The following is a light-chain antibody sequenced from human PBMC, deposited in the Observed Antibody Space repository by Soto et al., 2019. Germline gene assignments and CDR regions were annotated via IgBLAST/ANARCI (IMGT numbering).Light chain of an antibody. CDR3: SSYTTSNTRQIV. CDR1: SSDVGGYTY. CDR2: DVS. J-gene: IGLJ1*01. V-gene: IGLV2-14*03. Sequence: QSALTQPASVSGSPGQSITISCTGTSSDVGGYTYVSWYQHHPGKAPKLMIYDVSTRPSGVSNRFSGSKSGNTASLTISGLQPEDEADYYCSSYTTSNTRQIVFGTGTKLTVL.